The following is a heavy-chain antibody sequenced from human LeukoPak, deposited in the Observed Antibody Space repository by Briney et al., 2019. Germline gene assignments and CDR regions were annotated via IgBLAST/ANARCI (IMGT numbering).Heavy chain of an antibody. V-gene: IGHV1-58*01. J-gene: IGHJ4*02. CDR3: AATPAAVPYYFDY. CDR1: GFTFINSA. CDR2: IVVGSGNT. Sequence: ASVKVSFKVSGFTFINSAVQWVRQARGQRLEWIGWIVVGSGNTNYAQKFQERVTTTRDMSTSTAYMELSSLRSEDTAVYYCAATPAAVPYYFDYWGQGTLVTVSS. D-gene: IGHD6-13*01.